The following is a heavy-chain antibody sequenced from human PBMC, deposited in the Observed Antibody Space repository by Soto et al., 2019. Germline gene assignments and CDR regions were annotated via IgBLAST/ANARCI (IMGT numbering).Heavy chain of an antibody. D-gene: IGHD3-10*01. V-gene: IGHV1-8*01. Sequence: QVQLVQSGAEVKKPGASVKVSCTGSGYTFRSYDIHWVRQATGQGLEWMGWVNPNTGNTGYAQKFQGRVTMTRDMSKSSAYMEVHSLTSEDTALYYCARAYGAGSFDFWGQGTLVSVSS. CDR1: GYTFRSYD. J-gene: IGHJ5*01. CDR2: VNPNTGNT. CDR3: ARAYGAGSFDF.